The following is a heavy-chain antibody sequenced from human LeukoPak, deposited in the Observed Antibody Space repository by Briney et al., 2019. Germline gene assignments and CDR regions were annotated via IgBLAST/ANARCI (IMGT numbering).Heavy chain of an antibody. D-gene: IGHD6-13*01. CDR2: INAGNGNT. V-gene: IGHV1-3*03. J-gene: IGHJ3*02. Sequence: ASVKVSCKASGYTFTTYAIHWVRQAPGQRLEWMGWINAGNGNTRYSQEFQGRVTITRDTSASTAYMELSSLRSEDMAVYYCARVAIAAAGIHDAFDIWGQGTMVTVSS. CDR3: ARVAIAAAGIHDAFDI. CDR1: GYTFTTYA.